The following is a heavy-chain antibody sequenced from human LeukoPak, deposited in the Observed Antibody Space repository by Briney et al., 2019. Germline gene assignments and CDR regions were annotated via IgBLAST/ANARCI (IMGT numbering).Heavy chain of an antibody. J-gene: IGHJ3*02. CDR2: ISSSSSTI. CDR1: GFTFSSYS. D-gene: IGHD5-24*01. Sequence: PGGSLRLSCAASGFTFSSYSMNWVRQAPGKGLEWVSYISSSSSTIYYADSVRGLFTISRDIFKNTLYLQMNSLRAEDTAVYHCVKSAGKDGYRDVFDIWGQGTVVTVSS. V-gene: IGHV3-48*01. CDR3: VKSAGKDGYRDVFDI.